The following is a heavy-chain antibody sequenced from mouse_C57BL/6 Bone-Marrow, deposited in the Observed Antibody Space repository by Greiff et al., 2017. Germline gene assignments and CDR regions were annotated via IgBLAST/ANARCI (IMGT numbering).Heavy chain of an antibody. D-gene: IGHD1-1*01. J-gene: IGHJ1*03. V-gene: IGHV1-47*01. CDR2: FHPYNDDT. Sequence: QVQLQQSGAELVKPGASVKMSCKASGYTFTTYPIEWMKQNHGKSLEWIGNFHPYNDDTKYNEKFKGKATLTVEESSSTVYLELSRLTSDDSAVYYCARPYYYGSRDWYFDVWGTGTTVTVSS. CDR1: GYTFTTYP. CDR3: ARPYYYGSRDWYFDV.